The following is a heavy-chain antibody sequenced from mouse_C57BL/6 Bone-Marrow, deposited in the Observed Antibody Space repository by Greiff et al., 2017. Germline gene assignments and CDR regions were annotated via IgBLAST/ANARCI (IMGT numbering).Heavy chain of an antibody. V-gene: IGHV5-9*01. CDR1: GFTFSSYT. D-gene: IGHD1-1*01. J-gene: IGHJ1*03. CDR2: ISGGGGNT. CDR3: SRQVTTVLATKYFDV. Sequence: EVQRVESGGGLVKPGGSPKLSCAASGFTFSSYTMSWVRQTPEKRLQWVAAISGGGGNTYYPDSVKGRFTISRDNDKNILYLQMSSLRSEDTALYYCSRQVTTVLATKYFDVWGTGTTVTVSS.